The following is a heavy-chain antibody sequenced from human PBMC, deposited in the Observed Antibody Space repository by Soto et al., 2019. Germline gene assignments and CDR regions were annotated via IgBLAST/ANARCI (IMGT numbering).Heavy chain of an antibody. CDR1: GYTLSELF. Sequence: ASVKVSCKVSGYTLSELFMQWVRQAPGKGLEWMGGFDPEEHKIIYAQNFQGRVTMTEDTSTDTAYMDLSSLRSEDTAVYYCATGVLRASDYWGQGTLVTVSS. J-gene: IGHJ4*02. V-gene: IGHV1-24*01. CDR3: ATGVLRASDY. D-gene: IGHD5-12*01. CDR2: FDPEEHKI.